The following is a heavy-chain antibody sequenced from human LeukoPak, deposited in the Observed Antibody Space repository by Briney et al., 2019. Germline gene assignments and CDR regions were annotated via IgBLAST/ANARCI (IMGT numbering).Heavy chain of an antibody. D-gene: IGHD2-15*01. V-gene: IGHV3-74*01. Sequence: PGGSLRLSCADSGFTFSMYWMHWVRQTPGKGLGWVSCISADGSVTRYADSVKGRFTISRDNTKSTLYLQMHSLRAEDTAVYYCATAGGDGSRMGFDPWGQGTLVTVSS. CDR2: ISADGSVT. J-gene: IGHJ5*02. CDR1: GFTFSMYW. CDR3: ATAGGDGSRMGFDP.